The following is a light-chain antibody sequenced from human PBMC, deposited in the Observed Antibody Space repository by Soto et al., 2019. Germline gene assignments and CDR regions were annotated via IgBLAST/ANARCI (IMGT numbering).Light chain of an antibody. Sequence: EIVLTQSPATLSLSPGQRATLSCRASQSVSSNLAWYQQKPGQPPRLLIYDASNRATGIPARFIGSGSGTDFTHTISSLEHEDFAVYYCQHRNNWPPGATFGGGTTVNIK. CDR1: QSVSSN. CDR2: DAS. J-gene: IGKJ4*01. CDR3: QHRNNWPPGAT. V-gene: IGKV3-11*01.